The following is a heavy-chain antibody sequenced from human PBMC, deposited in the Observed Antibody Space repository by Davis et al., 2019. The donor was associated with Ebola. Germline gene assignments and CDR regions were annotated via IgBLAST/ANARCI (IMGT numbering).Heavy chain of an antibody. D-gene: IGHD3-22*01. Sequence: PSETLSLTCTVSGGSISSYYWSWIRQPPGQGLEWIGYIYDLGRTTYNPSLKSRVTMSVDTSKDQLFLKLTSVTAADTAVYYCARGPYALDYYDSSGGFDYWGQGTLVTVSS. CDR1: GGSISSYY. CDR2: IYDLGRT. V-gene: IGHV4-59*01. J-gene: IGHJ4*02. CDR3: ARGPYALDYYDSSGGFDY.